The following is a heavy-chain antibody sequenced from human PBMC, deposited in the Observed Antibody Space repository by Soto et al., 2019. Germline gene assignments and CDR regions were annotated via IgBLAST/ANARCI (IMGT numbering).Heavy chain of an antibody. Sequence: GGSLRLSCAASGFTFSSYAMSWVRQAPGKGLEWVSAISGSGGSTYYADSVKGRFTISRDNSKNTLYLKMNSLRAEDTAVEYCAKGGSNYYYYYGMDVWGQGTTVTVSS. J-gene: IGHJ6*02. V-gene: IGHV3-23*01. CDR3: AKGGSNYYYYYGMDV. CDR1: GFTFSSYA. CDR2: ISGSGGST. D-gene: IGHD1-1*01.